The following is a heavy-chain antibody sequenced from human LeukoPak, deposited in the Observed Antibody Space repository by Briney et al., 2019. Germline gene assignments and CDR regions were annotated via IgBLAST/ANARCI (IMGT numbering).Heavy chain of an antibody. Sequence: GGSLRLSCTASGFTFGDYAMSWVRQAPGKGLEWVAVISYDGSNKYYADSVKGRFTISRDNSKDTLYLQMNSLRAEDTAVYYCAKVGAVAGISYYFDYWGQGTLVTVSS. J-gene: IGHJ4*02. V-gene: IGHV3-30*04. CDR2: ISYDGSNK. CDR1: GFTFGDYA. CDR3: AKVGAVAGISYYFDY. D-gene: IGHD6-19*01.